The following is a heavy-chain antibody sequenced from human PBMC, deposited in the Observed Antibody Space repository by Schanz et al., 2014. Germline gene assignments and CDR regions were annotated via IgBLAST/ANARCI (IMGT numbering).Heavy chain of an antibody. J-gene: IGHJ4*02. D-gene: IGHD6-6*01. Sequence: QVHLVQSGAEVKKPGASVKVSCKASGYIFTSYSMHWVRQAPGQGLEWPGIINPSGVSPSSAQECRGRVTMPRETSTTTLQMALSGMRSECTAVYYCARGGAYSSPSPVFSFDYWGQGTLVTGSS. V-gene: IGHV1-46*01. CDR3: ARGGAYSSPSPVFSFDY. CDR2: INPSGVSP. CDR1: GYIFTSYS.